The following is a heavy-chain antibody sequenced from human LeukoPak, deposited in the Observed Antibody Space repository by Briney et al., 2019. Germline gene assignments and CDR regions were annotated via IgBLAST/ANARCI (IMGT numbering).Heavy chain of an antibody. CDR3: ARGGQNYDFWRGDWFDP. Sequence: SETLSLTCTVSGGSISSGSYYWSWIRQPAGKGLEWIGRIYTSGSTNYNPPLKSRVTISVDTSKNQFSLKLSSVTAADTAVYYCARGGQNYDFWRGDWFDPWGQGTLVTVSS. V-gene: IGHV4-61*02. CDR1: GGSISSGSYY. J-gene: IGHJ5*02. D-gene: IGHD3-3*01. CDR2: IYTSGST.